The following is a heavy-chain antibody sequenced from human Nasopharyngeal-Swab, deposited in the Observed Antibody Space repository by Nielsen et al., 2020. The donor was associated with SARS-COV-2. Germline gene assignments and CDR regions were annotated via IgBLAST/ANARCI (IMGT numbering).Heavy chain of an antibody. J-gene: IGHJ6*02. CDR3: AGGQGTVTTYYYYGMDV. D-gene: IGHD4-17*01. CDR1: GFTFSSYG. CDR2: IWYDGSNK. Sequence: GGSLRLSCAASGFTFSSYGMHRVRQAPGKGLEWVAVIWYDGSNKYYADSVKGRFTISRDNSKNTLYLQMNSLRAEDTAVYYCAGGQGTVTTYYYYGMDVWGQGTTVTVSS. V-gene: IGHV3-33*01.